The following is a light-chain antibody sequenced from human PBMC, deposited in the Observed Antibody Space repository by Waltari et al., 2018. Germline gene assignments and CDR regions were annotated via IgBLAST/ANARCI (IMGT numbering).Light chain of an antibody. CDR2: DVS. Sequence: DVQMTQSPSSLSASVGDRVTITCPASQAIKTYLNWYQQKSGKAPKVVIYDVSHLATGVPSRFSGTGYGTQFTLTISSLQPEDIATYYCQQYEDESTFGGGTKVEVK. J-gene: IGKJ4*01. V-gene: IGKV1-33*01. CDR3: QQYEDEST. CDR1: QAIKTY.